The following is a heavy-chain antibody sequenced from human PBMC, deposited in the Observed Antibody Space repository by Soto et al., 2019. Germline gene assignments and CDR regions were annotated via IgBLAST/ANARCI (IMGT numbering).Heavy chain of an antibody. D-gene: IGHD3-9*01. CDR1: FSSISSYY. V-gene: IGHV4-59*01. Sequence: SETLSLACTVPFSSISSYYCSWILQPPGKGLEWIGYIYYSGRTNYNPSLKSRVTISVDTSKNQFSLKLSSVTAADTAVYYCAREKIFGPTDVWGQGRTVTVSS. CDR2: IYYSGRT. J-gene: IGHJ6*02. CDR3: AREKIFGPTDV.